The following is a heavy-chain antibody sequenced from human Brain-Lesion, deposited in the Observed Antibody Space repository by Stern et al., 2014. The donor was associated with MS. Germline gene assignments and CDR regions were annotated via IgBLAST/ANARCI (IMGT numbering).Heavy chain of an antibody. J-gene: IGHJ4*02. D-gene: IGHD6-13*01. V-gene: IGHV4-4*02. CDR3: ARFPASRPHVFDS. CDR2: SDHSGST. CDR1: GGSISSSNW. Sequence: QVQLQESGPGLVKPSGTLSLTCAVSGGSISSSNWWSWVRQSPGKGLEWIGESDHSGSTIYNPSLKSRVTVSVEQSKNRFSLNLRSVTAADTAVYFCARFPASRPHVFDSWGQGTLVTVSS.